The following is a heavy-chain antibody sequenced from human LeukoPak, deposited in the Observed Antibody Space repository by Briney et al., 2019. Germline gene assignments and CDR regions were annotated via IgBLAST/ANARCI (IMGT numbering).Heavy chain of an antibody. CDR1: GFTFSSYS. D-gene: IGHD2-2*01. V-gene: IGHV3-21*01. J-gene: IGHJ6*03. CDR3: ARAGKPAPAALYYYYYYMDV. CDR2: ISSSSSYI. Sequence: PGGSLRLSCAASGFTFSSYSMNWVRQAPGKGLEWVSSISSSSSYIYYTDSVKGRFTISRDNAKNSLYLQMNSLRAEDTAVYYCARAGKPAPAALYYYYYYMDVWGKGTTVTVSS.